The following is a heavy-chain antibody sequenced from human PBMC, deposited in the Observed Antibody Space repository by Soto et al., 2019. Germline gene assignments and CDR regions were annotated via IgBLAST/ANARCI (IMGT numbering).Heavy chain of an antibody. J-gene: IGHJ6*02. CDR2: IYWDNDK. CDR3: VHSRCGGDCLQSYSSHYYYGMDV. D-gene: IGHD2-21*02. V-gene: IGHV2-5*02. CDR1: GFSLSTSGVG. Sequence: QITLKESGPTLVKPTQTLTLTCTFSGFSLSTSGVGVGWIRQPPGKALEWLALIYWDNDKRYSPSLQSRLTITKDTSKNQVVLTMSNMDPVDTATYYCVHSRCGGDCLQSYSSHYYYGMDVWGQGTTVTVSS.